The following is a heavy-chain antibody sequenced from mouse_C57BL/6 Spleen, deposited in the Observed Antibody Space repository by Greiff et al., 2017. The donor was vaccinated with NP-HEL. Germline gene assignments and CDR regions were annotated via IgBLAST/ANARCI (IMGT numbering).Heavy chain of an antibody. Sequence: VQRVESGAELVRPGASVKLSCTASGFNIKDYYMHWVKQRPEQGLEWIGRIDPNSGSTNYNEKFKSKATLTVDKSSSTAYMQLSSLTSEDSAVYYCAREGYGWYFDVWGTGTTVTVSS. CDR3: AREGYGWYFDV. J-gene: IGHJ1*03. V-gene: IGHV1-64*01. CDR1: GFNIKDYY. CDR2: IDPNSGST. D-gene: IGHD3-1*01.